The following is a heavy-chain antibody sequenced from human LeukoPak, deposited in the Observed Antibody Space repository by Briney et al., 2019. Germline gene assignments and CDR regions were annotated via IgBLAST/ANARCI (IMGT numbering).Heavy chain of an antibody. D-gene: IGHD3-9*01. V-gene: IGHV3-30-3*01. CDR2: ISYDGSNK. CDR1: GFTFSSYA. Sequence: GGSLRLSCAASGFTFSSYAMHWVRQAPGKGLEWVAVISYDGSNKYYADSVKGRFTISRDNAKNSLYLQMNSLRAEDTAVYYCARDSPRFESDPWGQGTLVTVSS. CDR3: ARDSPRFESDP. J-gene: IGHJ5*02.